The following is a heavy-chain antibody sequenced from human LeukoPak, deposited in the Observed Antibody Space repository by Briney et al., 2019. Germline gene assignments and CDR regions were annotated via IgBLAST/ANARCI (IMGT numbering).Heavy chain of an antibody. V-gene: IGHV3-21*01. D-gene: IGHD1-26*01. Sequence: PGGSLRLSCAGSTFTFSNHYIHWVRQAPGKGLEWVSSISRSSTYIYFADSVKGRFTISRDNAKNSVYLHMSSLRAEDTAVYFCARDLGGSGSFPPNDYWGQGTLVTVSS. CDR3: ARDLGGSGSFPPNDY. J-gene: IGHJ4*02. CDR1: TFTFSNHY. CDR2: ISRSSTYI.